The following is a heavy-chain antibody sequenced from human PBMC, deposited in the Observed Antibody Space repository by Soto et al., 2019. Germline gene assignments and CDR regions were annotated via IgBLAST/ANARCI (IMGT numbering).Heavy chain of an antibody. D-gene: IGHD4-17*01. CDR2: ISYDGSNK. V-gene: IGHV3-30*18. Sequence: GGSLRLSCAASGFTFSSYGMHWVRQAPGKGLEWVAVISYDGSNKYYADSVKGRFTISRDNSKNTLYLQMNSLRAEDTAVYYCAKDRTTVVTHYYYYYGMDVWGQGTTVTVSS. J-gene: IGHJ6*02. CDR3: AKDRTTVVTHYYYYYGMDV. CDR1: GFTFSSYG.